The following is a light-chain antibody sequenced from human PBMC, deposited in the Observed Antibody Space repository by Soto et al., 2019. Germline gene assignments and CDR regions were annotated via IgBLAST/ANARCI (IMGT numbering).Light chain of an antibody. V-gene: IGKV3-20*01. CDR3: QQYVSSPWA. J-gene: IGKJ1*01. CDR2: GAS. CDR1: QSVASY. Sequence: ERVMTQSPATLSVSHGERATLSCRASQSVASYIAWYQQRPGQTPSLLIYGASTRATGIPDRFTGSGSGTDFTLTISRLEPEDFAVYYCQQYVSSPWAFGQGTKVDIK.